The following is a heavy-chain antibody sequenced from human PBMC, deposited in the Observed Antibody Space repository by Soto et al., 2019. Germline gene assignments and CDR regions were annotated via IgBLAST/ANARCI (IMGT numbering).Heavy chain of an antibody. J-gene: IGHJ4*02. V-gene: IGHV3-23*01. CDR1: GFIFSNSA. CDR3: AKHDYGDYDFDY. Sequence: GGSLRLSCAASGFIFSNSAMSWVRQAPGKGLEWVSAISRNGGNTHYADSVKGRFAVSRDNSKDTLCLQMNSLKAEDTAEYYCAKHDYGDYDFDYWGQGTLVTVSS. D-gene: IGHD4-17*01. CDR2: ISRNGGNT.